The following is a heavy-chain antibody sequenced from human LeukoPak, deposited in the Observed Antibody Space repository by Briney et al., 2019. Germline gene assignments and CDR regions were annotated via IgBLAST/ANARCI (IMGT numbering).Heavy chain of an antibody. CDR3: AKDRSDYGDYLDAFDI. Sequence: GGSLRLSCAASGFTFSSYAMSWVRQAPGKGLEWVSAISASGGSTYYADSVKGRFTISRDNSKNTLYLQMNSLRAEDTAVYYCAKDRSDYGDYLDAFDIWGQGTMVTVSS. CDR2: ISASGGST. CDR1: GFTFSSYA. V-gene: IGHV3-23*01. D-gene: IGHD4-17*01. J-gene: IGHJ3*02.